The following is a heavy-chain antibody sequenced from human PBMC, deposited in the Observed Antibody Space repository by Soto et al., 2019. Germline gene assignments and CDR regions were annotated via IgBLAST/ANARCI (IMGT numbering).Heavy chain of an antibody. D-gene: IGHD6-19*01. J-gene: IGHJ4*01. CDR2: IFNTGST. Sequence: QVQLQESGPGLVKPLETLSLTCTVFGGSVSSGDFYWSWIRQPPRKGLEWIGYIFNTGSTNYTPSLESRAAISMDTSMNQFSLKLTSVSAAVTAVYYCARVFAASPVALWRADDFWGHGTLVTVSS. CDR3: ARVFAASPVALWRADDF. V-gene: IGHV4-61*08. CDR1: GGSVSSGDFY.